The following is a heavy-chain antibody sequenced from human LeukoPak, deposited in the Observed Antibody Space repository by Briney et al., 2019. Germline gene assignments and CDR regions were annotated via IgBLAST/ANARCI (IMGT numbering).Heavy chain of an antibody. CDR2: IYSGGST. CDR3: ASGSGSYRTPYYYMDV. D-gene: IGHD3-10*01. Sequence: GGSLRLSCAASGFTVSSNYMSWVRQAPGKGLEWVSVIYSGGSTYYADSVKGRFTISRDNSKNTLYLQMNSLRAEDTAVYYCASGSGSYRTPYYYMDVWGTGPTVSVSS. CDR1: GFTVSSNY. V-gene: IGHV3-53*01. J-gene: IGHJ6*03.